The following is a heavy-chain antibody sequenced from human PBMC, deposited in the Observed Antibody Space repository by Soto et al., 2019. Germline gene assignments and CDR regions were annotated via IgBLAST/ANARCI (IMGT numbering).Heavy chain of an antibody. CDR3: AKDRGYSSRPSRAYYYYYGMDV. CDR1: GFTFSSYA. V-gene: IGHV3-23*01. Sequence: EVQLLESGGGLVQPGGSLRLSCAASGFTFSSYAMSWVRQAPGKGLEWVSAISGSGGNTYYADSVKGRFTISRDNSKNTLYLQMNSLRAEDTAVYYCAKDRGYSSRPSRAYYYYYGMDVWGQGTTVTVSS. J-gene: IGHJ6*02. D-gene: IGHD6-13*01. CDR2: ISGSGGNT.